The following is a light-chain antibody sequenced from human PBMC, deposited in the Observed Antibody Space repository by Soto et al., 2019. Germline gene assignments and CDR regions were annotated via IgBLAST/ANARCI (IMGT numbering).Light chain of an antibody. CDR1: SSDIGTYNS. CDR2: EVI. V-gene: IGLV2-14*01. J-gene: IGLJ3*02. CDR3: CSYTSTYTLX. Sequence: QSALTQPASVSGSPGQSITISCTGTSSDIGTYNSVSWYQHHPGKAPKLLIFEVIDRPSGVSDRFSGSKSGNTASLTISGLQPEDEADYYCCSYTSTYTLXFGGGTKLTVL.